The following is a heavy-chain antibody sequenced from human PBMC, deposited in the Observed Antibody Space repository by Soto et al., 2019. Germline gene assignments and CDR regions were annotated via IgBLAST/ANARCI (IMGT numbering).Heavy chain of an antibody. V-gene: IGHV1-69*13. J-gene: IGHJ6*02. CDR3: EAEMTFGKLSVV. Sequence: SVKVSCKASGDTDTNYVISWVRQAPGQGLEWMGGIFPKFGTTYSAQKLQDRLTITANESTSTVYMQLSSLILDDMAVYYWEAEMTFGKLSVVWGQGTTVTVSS. CDR2: IFPKFGTT. D-gene: IGHD3-16*02. CDR1: GDTDTNYV.